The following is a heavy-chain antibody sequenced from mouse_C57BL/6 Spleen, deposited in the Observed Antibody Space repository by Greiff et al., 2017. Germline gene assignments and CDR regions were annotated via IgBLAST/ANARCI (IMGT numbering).Heavy chain of an antibody. J-gene: IGHJ3*01. D-gene: IGHD2-5*01. CDR3: ARSDSNYPAWFAY. CDR2: IDPSDSYT. CDR1: GYTFTSYW. Sequence: QVQLKQPGAELVRPGTSVKLSCKASGYTFTSYWMHWVKQRPGQGLEWIGVIDPSDSYTNYNQKFKGKATLTVDTSSSTAYMQLSSLTSEDSAVYYCARSDSNYPAWFAYWGQGTLVTVSA. V-gene: IGHV1-59*01.